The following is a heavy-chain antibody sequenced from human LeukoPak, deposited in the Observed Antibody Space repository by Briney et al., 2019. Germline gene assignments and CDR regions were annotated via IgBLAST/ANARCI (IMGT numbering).Heavy chain of an antibody. D-gene: IGHD6-13*01. J-gene: IGHJ6*03. CDR3: AREGDSSSERFYYYYYMDV. CDR2: ISAYNGNT. CDR1: GYTFTSYG. Sequence: GASVKVSCKASGYTFTSYGISWVRQAPGQGLEWMGWISAYNGNTNYAQKLQGRVTMTTDTSTSTAYMELRSLRSDDTAVYYCAREGDSSSERFYYYYYMDVWGKGTTVTVSS. V-gene: IGHV1-18*01.